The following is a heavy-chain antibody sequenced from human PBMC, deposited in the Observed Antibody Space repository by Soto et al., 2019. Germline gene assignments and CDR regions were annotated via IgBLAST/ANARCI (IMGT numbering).Heavy chain of an antibody. CDR3: AKVGGNYDGKGYYYQAAAFDI. V-gene: IGHV3-23*01. Sequence: EVQLLESGGGLVQPGGSLRLSCAASGFTFSSYALSWVRQAPGKGLEWVSATSGSGGSTYYADSVRGRFTISRANSKDTLFLQMNSLGAEDTAVYYCAKVGGNYDGKGYYYQAAAFDIWGPGTMVTVSS. J-gene: IGHJ3*02. CDR2: TSGSGGST. D-gene: IGHD3-22*01. CDR1: GFTFSSYA.